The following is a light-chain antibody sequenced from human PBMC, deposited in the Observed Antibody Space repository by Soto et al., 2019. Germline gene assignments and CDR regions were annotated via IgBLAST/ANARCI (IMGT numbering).Light chain of an antibody. CDR2: GAS. CDR1: QSVSSN. V-gene: IGKV3-11*01. J-gene: IGKJ3*01. Sequence: IVMTRSPATLSLSPWEIATLSCRASQSVSSNLALYQQKPGQAPRLLIYGASTRATGIPARFSGSGSGTDFTLTISSLEPEDFAVYYCQQRSTWPFTFGPGTKVDIK. CDR3: QQRSTWPFT.